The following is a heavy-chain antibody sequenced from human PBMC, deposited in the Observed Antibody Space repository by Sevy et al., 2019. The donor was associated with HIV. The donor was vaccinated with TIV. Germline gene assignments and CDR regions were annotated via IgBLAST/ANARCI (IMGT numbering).Heavy chain of an antibody. Sequence: SETLSLTCAVSGYSISSSNWWGWIRQPPGKGLEWIGYIYYSGRTYHNPSLKSQVSMSVDTSKNQFSLKLSSVTAVDTAVYYCARNRVRSSGRRLEAFDIWGQGTMVTVSS. CDR1: GYSISSSNW. V-gene: IGHV4-28*01. CDR2: IYYSGRT. CDR3: ARNRVRSSGRRLEAFDI. D-gene: IGHD3-22*01. J-gene: IGHJ3*02.